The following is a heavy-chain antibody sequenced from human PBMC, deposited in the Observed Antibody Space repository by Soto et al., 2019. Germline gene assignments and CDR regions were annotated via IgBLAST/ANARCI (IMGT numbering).Heavy chain of an antibody. CDR3: AREFFWRSSSSPTYYYYLDV. J-gene: IGHJ6*03. V-gene: IGHV4-59*02. Sequence: SETLSLTCTVSGFSVSSYHWTWIRQSPGKGLEWIGYIYYNGTTDYNPSLKSRVTISVSTSKRQFSLRLTSVTAADTAVYYCAREFFWRSSSSPTYYYYLDVWGKGTTVTVSS. D-gene: IGHD6-6*01. CDR1: GFSVSSYH. CDR2: IYYNGTT.